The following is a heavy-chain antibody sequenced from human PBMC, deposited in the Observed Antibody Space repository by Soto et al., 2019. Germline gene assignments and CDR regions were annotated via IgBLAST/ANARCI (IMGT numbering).Heavy chain of an antibody. CDR3: AREMTTVTSRFDP. CDR1: GVAISSYY. D-gene: IGHD4-4*01. V-gene: IGHV4-59*01. J-gene: IGHJ5*02. Sequence: LSLTCTVSGVAISSYYWTLIRQPPCKGLEWIGHIYHSGNTRSTRYNPSLKSRVTISVDTSKNRFSLKLSSVTAADTAVYYCAREMTTVTSRFDPWGQGTLVTVSS. CDR2: IYHSGNTRST.